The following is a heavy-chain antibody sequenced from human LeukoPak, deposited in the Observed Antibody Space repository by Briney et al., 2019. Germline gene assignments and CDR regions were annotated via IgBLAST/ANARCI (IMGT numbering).Heavy chain of an antibody. Sequence: PSETLSLTCTVFGGSISSYYWSWLRQPPGKGLEWIGYIYYSGSTNYNPSLKSRVTISVDTSKNQFSLKLSSVTAADTAVYYCARDYGAGNWFDPWGQGTLVTVSS. CDR1: GGSISSYY. CDR3: ARDYGAGNWFDP. CDR2: IYYSGST. J-gene: IGHJ5*02. D-gene: IGHD3-10*01. V-gene: IGHV4-59*01.